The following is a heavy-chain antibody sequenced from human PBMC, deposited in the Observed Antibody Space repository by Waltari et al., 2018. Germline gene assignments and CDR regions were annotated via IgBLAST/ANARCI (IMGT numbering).Heavy chain of an antibody. J-gene: IGHJ4*02. CDR3: ARVAVGVVIPYYFDY. CDR2: INHSGST. CDR1: GGSFSGYY. Sequence: QVQLQQWGAGLLKPSETLSLTCAVYGGSFSGYYWSWIRPPPGKGLEWIGEINHSGSTNYNPSLKSRVTISVDTSKNQFSLKLSSVTAADTAVYYCARVAVGVVIPYYFDYWGQGTLVTVSS. V-gene: IGHV4-34*01. D-gene: IGHD3-3*01.